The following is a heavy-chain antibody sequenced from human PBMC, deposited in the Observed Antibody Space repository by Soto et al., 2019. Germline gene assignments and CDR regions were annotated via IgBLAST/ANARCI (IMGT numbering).Heavy chain of an antibody. J-gene: IGHJ6*02. CDR1: GGSVSSGSYY. D-gene: IGHD3-10*01. CDR3: ARSQKKTDLLWFGELLVYYYGMDV. Sequence: QVQLQESGPGLVKPSETLSLTCTVSGGSVSSGSYYWSWIRQPPGKGLEWIGYIYYSGSTNYNPSLKSRVTISVDTSKNQFSLKLSSVNAADTAVYYCARSQKKTDLLWFGELLVYYYGMDVWGQGTTVTVSS. V-gene: IGHV4-61*01. CDR2: IYYSGST.